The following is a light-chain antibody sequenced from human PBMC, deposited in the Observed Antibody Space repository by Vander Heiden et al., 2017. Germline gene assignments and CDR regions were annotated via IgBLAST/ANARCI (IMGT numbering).Light chain of an antibody. J-gene: IGKJ2*01. CDR3: QQYYTTPHT. CDR1: QSVLHSSNNKNY. CDR2: WAS. V-gene: IGKV4-1*01. Sequence: AVSLGERATINCMSSQSVLHSSNNKNYLAWYQQKPGQPPKLLIYWASTRESGVPDRFSGSGSGTDFTLAISSLQAEDFAVYYCQQYYTTPHTFGQGTKLEIK.